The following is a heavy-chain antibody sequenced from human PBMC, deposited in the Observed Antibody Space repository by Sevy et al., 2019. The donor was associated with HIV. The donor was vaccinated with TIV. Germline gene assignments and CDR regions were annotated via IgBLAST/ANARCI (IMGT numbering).Heavy chain of an antibody. CDR1: GFTFSSYS. Sequence: GGSLRLSCAASGFTFSSYSMNWVRQAPAKGLEWVSSIRSSSSYIDYADSVKGRFTISRDNAKNSLYLQMNSLRAEDTAVYYCARDELATTRRAVAGRGVGNWFDPWGQGTLVTVSS. CDR2: IRSSSSYI. CDR3: ARDELATTRRAVAGRGVGNWFDP. V-gene: IGHV3-21*01. D-gene: IGHD6-19*01. J-gene: IGHJ5*02.